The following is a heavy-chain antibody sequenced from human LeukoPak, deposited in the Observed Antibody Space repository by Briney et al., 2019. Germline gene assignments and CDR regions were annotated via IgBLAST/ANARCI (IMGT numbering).Heavy chain of an antibody. CDR3: VSDIPPPPAYGFDY. J-gene: IGHJ4*02. CDR2: IKEDGSDK. D-gene: IGHD2-15*01. Sequence: GGSLRLSCAASGFTFSRYWMAWVRQAPGKGLEWVANIKEDGSDKGFADSVKGRFTISRDNGKNSLYLQMNSLTVEDTAVYYCVSDIPPPPAYGFDYWGQGTLVTVSS. V-gene: IGHV3-7*03. CDR1: GFTFSRYW.